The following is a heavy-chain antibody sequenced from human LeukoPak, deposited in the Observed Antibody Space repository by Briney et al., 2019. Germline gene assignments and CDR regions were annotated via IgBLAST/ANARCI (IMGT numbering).Heavy chain of an antibody. V-gene: IGHV3-33*08. CDR2: IWYGGSNK. CDR3: ANLGRIAAAATPGYYYYYMDV. Sequence: GGSLRLSCAASGFTFSSYGMHWVRQAPGKGLEWVAVIWYGGSNKYYADSVKGRFTISRDNSKNTLYLQMNSLRAEDTAVYYCANLGRIAAAATPGYYYYYMDVWGKGTTVTVSS. J-gene: IGHJ6*03. CDR1: GFTFSSYG. D-gene: IGHD6-13*01.